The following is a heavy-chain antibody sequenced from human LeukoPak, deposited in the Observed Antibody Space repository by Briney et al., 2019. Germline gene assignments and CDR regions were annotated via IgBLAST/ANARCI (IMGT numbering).Heavy chain of an antibody. V-gene: IGHV3-74*01. CDR1: GFTFSSYW. D-gene: IGHD5/OR15-5a*01. CDR2: IKTDGSST. Sequence: GGSLRLSCAASGFTFSSYWMHWVRQASGKGLVWVSRIKTDGSSTDYADSVKGRFTISRDNAKNTMYLQMNSLRAEDTAVYYCARGVSGTGPDIWGLGTMVTVSS. J-gene: IGHJ3*02. CDR3: ARGVSGTGPDI.